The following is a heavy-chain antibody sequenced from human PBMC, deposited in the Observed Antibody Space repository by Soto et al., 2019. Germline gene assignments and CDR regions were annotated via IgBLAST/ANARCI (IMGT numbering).Heavy chain of an antibody. CDR2: IYYTGST. CDR3: ARLGWDIVVFREFDP. CDR1: GGSISSYY. D-gene: IGHD2-2*01. Sequence: PSETLSLTCTVSGGSISSYYWSWIRQPPGKGLEWVGYIYYTGSTNYNPSLKNRVTISVDTSKNQFSLKLSSVTAADTAVYYCARLGWDIVVFREFDPWGQGTLVTVSS. V-gene: IGHV4-59*08. J-gene: IGHJ5*02.